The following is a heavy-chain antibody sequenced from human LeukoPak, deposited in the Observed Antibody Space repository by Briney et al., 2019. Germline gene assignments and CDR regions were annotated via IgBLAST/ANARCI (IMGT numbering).Heavy chain of an antibody. CDR3: AKDAGSSGPSGSSKGAYFFDY. D-gene: IGHD3-10*01. J-gene: IGHJ4*02. CDR2: ISGDGGSA. Sequence: PGRSLRLSCAASGFTFTSYAMTWVRQVPGKGLEWVSAISGDGGSAYYADSVKGRFTVSSDRSKNTLYLQMDILRAEDTAVYYCAKDAGSSGPSGSSKGAYFFDYWGQGTLVTVSS. V-gene: IGHV3-23*01. CDR1: GFTFTSYA.